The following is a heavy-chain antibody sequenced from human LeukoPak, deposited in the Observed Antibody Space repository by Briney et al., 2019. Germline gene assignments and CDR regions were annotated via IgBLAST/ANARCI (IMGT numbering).Heavy chain of an antibody. CDR2: IRSRAYGGTT. CDR3: SREEGGSCNF. CDR1: GFTFGDYA. J-gene: IGHJ4*02. Sequence: GGSLRLSCTASGFTFGDYAMSWVRQAPGKGLEWVCFIRSRAYGGTTEYAASVKGRFTISRDDSKSIAYLQMNSPKTEDTAVYYCSREEGGSCNFWGQGTLVTVSS. D-gene: IGHD2-15*01. V-gene: IGHV3-49*04.